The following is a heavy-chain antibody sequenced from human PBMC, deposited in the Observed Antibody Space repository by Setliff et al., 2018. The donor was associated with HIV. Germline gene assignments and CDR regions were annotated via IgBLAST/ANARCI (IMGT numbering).Heavy chain of an antibody. J-gene: IGHJ4*02. V-gene: IGHV7-4-1*02. CDR2: FNTETGNP. CDR3: ARVGSGWSTFDY. D-gene: IGHD6-13*01. Sequence: ASVKVSCKTSGFAFTNYGFTWVRQAPGQGLEWMGWFNTETGNPMYAQGFRGRFVFSLDTSVSTAFLQINRLKAEDTAKYYCARVGSGWSTFDYWGQGALVTVSS. CDR1: GFAFTNYG.